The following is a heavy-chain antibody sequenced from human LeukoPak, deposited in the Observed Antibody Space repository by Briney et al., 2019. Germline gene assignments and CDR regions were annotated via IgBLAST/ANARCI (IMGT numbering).Heavy chain of an antibody. Sequence: ARSLRLSCAASGFTFSSYAMHWVRQAPGKGLEWVAVISYDERNKYYADSVKGRFTISRDNAKNTLYLQMNSLRAEDTAIYFCAKDGFVAATGDFDYWGQGTLVTVSS. D-gene: IGHD6-13*01. CDR1: GFTFSSYA. V-gene: IGHV3-30*04. CDR2: ISYDERNK. CDR3: AKDGFVAATGDFDY. J-gene: IGHJ4*02.